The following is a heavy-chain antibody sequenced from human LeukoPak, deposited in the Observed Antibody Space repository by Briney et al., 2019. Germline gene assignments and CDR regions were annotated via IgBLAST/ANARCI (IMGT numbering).Heavy chain of an antibody. CDR3: ARSPLLDVTNFDY. CDR1: GFTFSSHE. D-gene: IGHD2-21*01. V-gene: IGHV3-48*03. Sequence: GGSLRLSCAASGFTFSSHEMNWVRQAPGKGLEWVSYIHSSGTIMYYADSVKGRFTISRDNVENSLYLQMNSLRAEDTAVYYCARSPLLDVTNFDYWGQGTLVTVSS. J-gene: IGHJ4*02. CDR2: IHSSGTIM.